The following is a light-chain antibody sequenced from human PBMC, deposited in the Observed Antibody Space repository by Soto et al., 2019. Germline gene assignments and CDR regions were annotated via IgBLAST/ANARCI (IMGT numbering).Light chain of an antibody. J-gene: IGKJ3*01. CDR3: HQLNSYPIT. Sequence: IQLTQSPSSLSASVGDRGTRTCRASQGINSYLAWYQQTPGNAPKLLIYGASTLHSGVPLRFSGSGSETEFTLTISSLQPEDFATYYCHQLNSYPITFGPGT. CDR1: QGINSY. V-gene: IGKV1-9*01. CDR2: GAS.